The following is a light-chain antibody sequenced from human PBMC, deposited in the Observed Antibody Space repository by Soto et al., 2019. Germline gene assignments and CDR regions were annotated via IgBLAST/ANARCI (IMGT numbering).Light chain of an antibody. J-gene: IGLJ1*01. CDR3: SSYSSSSTLYV. CDR2: EVS. Sequence: QSVLTQAASVSGSPGQSITISCTGTSSDVGGYNYVSWFQQHPGKAPKLMIFEVSDRPSGISNRFSGSKSGNTASLTISGLQAEDEADYYCSSYSSSSTLYVFGTGTKHTVL. V-gene: IGLV2-14*01. CDR1: SSDVGGYNY.